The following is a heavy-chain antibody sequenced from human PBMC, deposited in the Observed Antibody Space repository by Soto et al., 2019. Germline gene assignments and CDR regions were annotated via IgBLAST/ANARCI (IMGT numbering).Heavy chain of an antibody. CDR1: GGTFSSYA. CDR3: ARSDSDTAMGNFDY. J-gene: IGHJ4*02. V-gene: IGHV1-69*13. CDR2: IIPIFGTA. Sequence: GASVKVSCKASGGTFSSYAISWVRQAPGQGLEWMGGIIPIFGTANYAQKFQGRVTITADESTSTAYMELSSLRSEDTAVYYCARSDSDTAMGNFDYWGQGTLVTVSS. D-gene: IGHD5-18*01.